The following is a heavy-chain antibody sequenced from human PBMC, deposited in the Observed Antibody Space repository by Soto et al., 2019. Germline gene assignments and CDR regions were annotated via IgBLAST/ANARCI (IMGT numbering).Heavy chain of an antibody. D-gene: IGHD2-2*01. Sequence: GGSLRLSCAASGSTFSSYSMNWVRQAPGKGLEWVSSISSSSSYIYYADSVKGRLTISRDNAKNSLYLQMNSLRAEDTAVYYCASYCSSTSCYPPPYYGMDVWGQGTTVSVSS. CDR1: GSTFSSYS. J-gene: IGHJ6*02. CDR3: ASYCSSTSCYPPPYYGMDV. CDR2: ISSSSSYI. V-gene: IGHV3-21*01.